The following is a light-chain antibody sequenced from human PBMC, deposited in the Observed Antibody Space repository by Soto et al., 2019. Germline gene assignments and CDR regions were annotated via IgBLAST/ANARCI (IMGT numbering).Light chain of an antibody. CDR3: HQSSSTPPT. V-gene: IGKV1-39*01. Sequence: DLQMTQSPTSLSASVGDRITITCRASQSISSYLNWYQQKPGKAPKLLIYAASSLQSGVPSRFSGSESATDFTLTISSLQPEDFATYYCHQSSSTPPTFGQGTKLDIK. J-gene: IGKJ2*01. CDR1: QSISSY. CDR2: AAS.